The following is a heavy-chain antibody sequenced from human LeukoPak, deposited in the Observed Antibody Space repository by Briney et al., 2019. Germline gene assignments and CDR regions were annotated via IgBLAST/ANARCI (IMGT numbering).Heavy chain of an antibody. CDR3: AKVGGGYDTYYFDY. V-gene: IGHV3-30*18. J-gene: IGHJ4*02. D-gene: IGHD5-12*01. Sequence: GGSLRLSCAASGFTFSSYGMHWVRQAPGRGLEWVAVISYDGSNKYYADSVKGRFTISRDNSKNTLYLQMNSLRAEDTAVYYCAKVGGGYDTYYFDYWGQGTLVTVSS. CDR1: GFTFSSYG. CDR2: ISYDGSNK.